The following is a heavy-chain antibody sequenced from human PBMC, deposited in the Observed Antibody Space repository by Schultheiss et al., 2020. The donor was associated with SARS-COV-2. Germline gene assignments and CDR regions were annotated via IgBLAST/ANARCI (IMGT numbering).Heavy chain of an antibody. CDR2: IIPIFGTA. D-gene: IGHD3-10*01. V-gene: IGHV1-69*13. Sequence: SVKVSCKASGGTFSSYAISWVRQASGQGLEWMGGIIPIFGTANYAQKFQGRVTITSDESTSTAYMELSRLRSDDTAVYYCARRPLWFGELYPYYYYGMNVWGQGTAVKVSS. J-gene: IGHJ6*02. CDR1: GGTFSSYA. CDR3: ARRPLWFGELYPYYYYGMNV.